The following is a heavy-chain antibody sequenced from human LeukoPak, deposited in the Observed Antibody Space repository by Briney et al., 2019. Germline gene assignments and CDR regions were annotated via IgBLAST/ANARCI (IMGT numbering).Heavy chain of an antibody. V-gene: IGHV6-1*01. J-gene: IGHJ3*02. D-gene: IGHD7-27*01. Sequence: SQTLSLTCVISGDSVSNNSVAWNWIRQSPSRGLEWLGRTYYRSKWYYEYAVSVKSRITINPETSMNQFSLQVNSVTPEDTAVYYCARGDWGATGDGFIIWGQGTMVTVSS. CDR3: ARGDWGATGDGFII. CDR1: GDSVSNNSVA. CDR2: TYYRSKWYY.